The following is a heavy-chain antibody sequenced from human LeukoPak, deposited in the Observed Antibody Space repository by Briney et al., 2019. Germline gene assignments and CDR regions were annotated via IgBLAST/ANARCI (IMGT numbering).Heavy chain of an antibody. CDR2: IRSSSGYT. D-gene: IGHD4/OR15-4a*01. Sequence: GGSLRLSCAASEFTFSDYDMNGIRQAPGKGLEWVSFIRSSSGYTNYADSVKGRFTVSRDNAKKSLYLQMNGLRAEDTAVYYCASLMTTMTIHDFWGQGTPVTVSS. V-gene: IGHV3-11*06. CDR3: ASLMTTMTIHDF. J-gene: IGHJ4*02. CDR1: EFTFSDYD.